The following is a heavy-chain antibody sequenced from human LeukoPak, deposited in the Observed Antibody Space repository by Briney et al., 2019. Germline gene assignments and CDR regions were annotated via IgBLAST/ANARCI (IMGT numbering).Heavy chain of an antibody. V-gene: IGHV4-59*01. CDR3: ARGGAARLHFQN. CDR1: GGSISTYY. CDR2: IYHSGST. Sequence: SQTLSLTCTVSGGSISTYYWNWIRQPPGKGLEWIGYIYHSGSTNYNPSLQSRVTISVDTSKNQFSLNLNSVIAADTAVYYCARGGAARLHFQNWGQGTLVTVSS. D-gene: IGHD6-6*01. J-gene: IGHJ1*01.